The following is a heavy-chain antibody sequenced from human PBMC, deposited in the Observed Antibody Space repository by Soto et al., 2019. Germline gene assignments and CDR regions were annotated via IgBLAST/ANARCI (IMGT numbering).Heavy chain of an antibody. CDR2: INPNSGGT. V-gene: IGHV1-2*02. CDR3: ARYPGPSIAAPR. D-gene: IGHD6-6*01. CDR1: GCTFTGYY. Sequence: ASVKVSCKASGCTFTGYYMHWVRQAPGQGLEWMGWINPNSGGTNYAQKFQGRVTTTRDRSISTAYMELNSLRAEDTAVYSCARYPGPSIAAPRWGQGTLVTVSS. J-gene: IGHJ4*02.